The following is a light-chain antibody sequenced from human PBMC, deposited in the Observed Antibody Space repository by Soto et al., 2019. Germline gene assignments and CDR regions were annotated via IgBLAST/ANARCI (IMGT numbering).Light chain of an antibody. Sequence: QSALTQPRSVSGSPGQSVTISCTGTSSDVGYYNYVSWYQQYPGQAPKLIICDVSKRPSGVPDRFSGSKSGNTASLTISGLQVEDDADYYCCSYAGSYSWVFGGGTKLTVL. CDR2: DVS. V-gene: IGLV2-11*01. J-gene: IGLJ3*02. CDR3: CSYAGSYSWV. CDR1: SSDVGYYNY.